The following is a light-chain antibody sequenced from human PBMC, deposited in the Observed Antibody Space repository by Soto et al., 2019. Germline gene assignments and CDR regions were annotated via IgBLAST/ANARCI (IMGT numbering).Light chain of an antibody. CDR2: DAS. Sequence: EIVLTQSPATLSLSPGQRCALSFRASQSVSSYLAWYQQKAGQAPRLLIHDASKRATGIPARFSGSGSGTDFSLTISGLEPEDFAVYYCQQRSNWALTFGGGTKVDIK. J-gene: IGKJ4*01. V-gene: IGKV3-11*01. CDR1: QSVSSY. CDR3: QQRSNWALT.